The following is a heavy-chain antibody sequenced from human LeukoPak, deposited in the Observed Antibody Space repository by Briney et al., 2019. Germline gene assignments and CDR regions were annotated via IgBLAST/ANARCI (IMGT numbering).Heavy chain of an antibody. CDR2: ISSSNGYT. CDR1: GITFSSYS. J-gene: IGHJ4*02. Sequence: PGGSLRLSCEASGITFSSYSMNWVRQAPGKGLEWVSSISSSNGYTYYADSVKGRFTISRDNAKNSLYLQMNSLRAEDTAVYYCARDSPAYSSSHNPFDYWGQGSLVTVSS. D-gene: IGHD6-6*01. CDR3: ARDSPAYSSSHNPFDY. V-gene: IGHV3-21*01.